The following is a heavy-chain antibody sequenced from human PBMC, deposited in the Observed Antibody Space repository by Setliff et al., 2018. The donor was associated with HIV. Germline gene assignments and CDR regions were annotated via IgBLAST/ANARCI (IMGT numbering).Heavy chain of an antibody. CDR2: ISSNSFYI. V-gene: IGHV3-21*01. J-gene: IGHJ4*02. Sequence: GESLKISCAASGFTFSSYNMNWVRQAPGKGLEWVSSISSNSFYIYYADSLTGRFTISRDNAKKSLYLQMNSLRAEDTAVYYCARGGISMVRGVSNPDFDYWGQGTLVTVSS. D-gene: IGHD3-10*01. CDR1: GFTFSSYN. CDR3: ARGGISMVRGVSNPDFDY.